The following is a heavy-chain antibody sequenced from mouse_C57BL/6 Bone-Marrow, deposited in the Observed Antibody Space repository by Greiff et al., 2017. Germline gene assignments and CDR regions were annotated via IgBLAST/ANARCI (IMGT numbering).Heavy chain of an antibody. CDR2: IYPGDGDT. D-gene: IGHD1-1*02. V-gene: IGHV1-82*01. CDR1: GYAFSSSW. CDR3: ARGPGNLGGYYGYFDV. J-gene: IGHJ1*03. Sequence: VQLQQSGPELVKPGASVKISCKASGYAFSSSWMNWVKQRPGKGLEWIGRIYPGDGDTNYNGKFKGKATLTADKSSSTAYMQLSSLTSEDSAVYFCARGPGNLGGYYGYFDVWGTGTTVTVSS.